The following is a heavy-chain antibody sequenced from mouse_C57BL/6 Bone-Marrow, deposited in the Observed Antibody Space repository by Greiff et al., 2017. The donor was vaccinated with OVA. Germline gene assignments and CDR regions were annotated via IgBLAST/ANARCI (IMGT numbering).Heavy chain of an antibody. CDR3: ARNYYGSSYWYFDV. CDR2: ISSGGSYT. J-gene: IGHJ1*03. D-gene: IGHD1-1*01. Sequence: EVQLQESGGDLVKPGGSLKLSCAASGFTFSSYGMSWVRQTPDKRLEWVATISSGGSYTYYPDSVKGRFTISRDNAKNTLYLQMSSLKSEDTAMYYCARNYYGSSYWYFDVWGTGTTVTVSS. V-gene: IGHV5-6*01. CDR1: GFTFSSYG.